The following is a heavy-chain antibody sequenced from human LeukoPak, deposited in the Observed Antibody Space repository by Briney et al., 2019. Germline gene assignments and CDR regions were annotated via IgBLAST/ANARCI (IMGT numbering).Heavy chain of an antibody. Sequence: GGSLRLSCAASGFPFSVYWMTWLPQAPGKGLEWVADISHDETEFYADFVKGRFTISRDNAETSLDLQMNSLRADDTAVYYCARDRTTGHVFDVWGQGAMVSVSA. V-gene: IGHV3-7*01. CDR2: ISHDETE. J-gene: IGHJ3*01. CDR3: ARDRTTGHVFDV. CDR1: GFPFSVYW. D-gene: IGHD1-14*01.